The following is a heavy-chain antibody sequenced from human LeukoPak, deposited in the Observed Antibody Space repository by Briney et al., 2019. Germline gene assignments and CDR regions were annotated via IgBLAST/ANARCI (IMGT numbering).Heavy chain of an antibody. D-gene: IGHD3-16*01. V-gene: IGHV3-23*01. J-gene: IGHJ4*02. CDR2: ISGSGGST. Sequence: GGSLRLSCAASGFTFSSYAMSWVRQAPGKGLEWVSAISGSGGSTYYADSVKGRLTISRDNAKNSLYLQVNSLRVEDTAVYYCASLNYGQVWGSPHYYFDYWGQGILVTVSS. CDR3: ASLNYGQVWGSPHYYFDY. CDR1: GFTFSSYA.